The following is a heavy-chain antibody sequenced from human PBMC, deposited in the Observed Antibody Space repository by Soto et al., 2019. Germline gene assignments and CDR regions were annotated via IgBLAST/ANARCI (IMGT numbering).Heavy chain of an antibody. Sequence: SETLSLTCTVSGGSISSYYWSWIRQPPGKGLEWIGYIYYSGSTNYNPSLKSRVTISVDTSKNQFSLKLSSVTAADTAVYYCARILYYDCNGYYFPSKMDVCGHGTTVT. J-gene: IGHJ6*02. V-gene: IGHV4-59*08. CDR1: GGSISSYY. CDR2: IYYSGST. D-gene: IGHD3-22*01. CDR3: ARILYYDCNGYYFPSKMDV.